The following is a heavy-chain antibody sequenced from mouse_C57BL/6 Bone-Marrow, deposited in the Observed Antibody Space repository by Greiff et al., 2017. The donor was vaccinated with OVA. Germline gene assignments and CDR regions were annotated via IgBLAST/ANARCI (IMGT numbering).Heavy chain of an antibody. Sequence: QVQLQQPGAELVRPGSSVKLSCKASGYTFTSYWMHWVKQRPIQGLEWIGNIDPSDSETHYNQKFKDKATLTVDKSSSTAYMQLSSLTSEDSAVYYCARGPYYYGSSYDYYFDYWGQGTTLTVSS. CDR1: GYTFTSYW. V-gene: IGHV1-52*01. CDR3: ARGPYYYGSSYDYYFDY. D-gene: IGHD1-1*01. CDR2: IDPSDSET. J-gene: IGHJ2*01.